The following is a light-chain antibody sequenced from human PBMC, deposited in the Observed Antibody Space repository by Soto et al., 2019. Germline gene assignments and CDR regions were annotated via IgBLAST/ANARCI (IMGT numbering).Light chain of an antibody. CDR2: GAS. CDR3: QHTYNTPYI. J-gene: IGKJ2*01. V-gene: IGKV1-39*01. Sequence: DIQLTQSPPSLSASVGDRVTITCRASQTINNYVNWYQQEAGRAPKLLISGASSLQSGFPSRFSGSGFGTDFTLTITSLQPEDFVVYYCQHTYNTPYIFGGWTKLDI. CDR1: QTINNY.